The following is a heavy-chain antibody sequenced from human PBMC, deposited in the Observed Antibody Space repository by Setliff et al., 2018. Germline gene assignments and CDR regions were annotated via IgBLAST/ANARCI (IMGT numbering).Heavy chain of an antibody. CDR1: GGTFSSYA. V-gene: IGHV1-69*13. CDR3: ARDRPVGVATVDAFDT. D-gene: IGHD5-12*01. Sequence: SVKVSCKASGGTFSSYAISWVRQAPGQGLEWMGGIIPIFGTANYAQKFQGRVTITADESTSTAYMELSSLRSEDTAVYYCARDRPVGVATVDAFDTWGQGTMVTVSS. CDR2: IIPIFGTA. J-gene: IGHJ3*02.